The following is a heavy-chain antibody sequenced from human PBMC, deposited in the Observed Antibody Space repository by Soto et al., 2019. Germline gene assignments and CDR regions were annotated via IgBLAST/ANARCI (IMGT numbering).Heavy chain of an antibody. Sequence: QLQLQESGPGLVEPSETLSLTCTVSGGSMSSSPYYWAWIRQPPGKGLQWIGNIYYNGNTFYNPSLKSRVAISIDTSKNQFSLRLSSVTASDTAVYYCARHGPLTNNWNQLNCWGQGTLVTVSS. D-gene: IGHD1-1*01. CDR2: IYYNGNT. CDR1: GGSMSSSPYY. CDR3: ARHGPLTNNWNQLNC. V-gene: IGHV4-39*01. J-gene: IGHJ4*02.